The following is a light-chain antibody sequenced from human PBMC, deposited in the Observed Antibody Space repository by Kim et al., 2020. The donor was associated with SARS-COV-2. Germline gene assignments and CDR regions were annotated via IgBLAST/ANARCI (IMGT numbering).Light chain of an antibody. CDR3: AAWDDSLNGPV. CDR1: ISNIGSNT. V-gene: IGLV1-44*01. CDR2: TSN. J-gene: IGLJ3*02. Sequence: QSVLAQPPSASGTPGQRVTISCSGGISNIGSNTVNWYQHLPGTAPKLLIYTSNQRPSGVPDRFSGSKSGTSASLAISGLQSEDEADYYCAAWDDSLNGPVFGGGTKLTVL.